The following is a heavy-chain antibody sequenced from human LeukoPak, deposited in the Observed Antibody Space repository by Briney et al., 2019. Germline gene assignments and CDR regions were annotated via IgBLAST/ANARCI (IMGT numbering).Heavy chain of an antibody. CDR3: AKEIQLWPSYYYGMDV. CDR2: ISGSGGRT. Sequence: GGSLRLSCAAAGFTFSSYDMSWVRQAPGKGLEWVSAISGSGGRTYYVDSVKGRFTISRDNSKNTLYLQMNSLRAEDTAVYYCAKEIQLWPSYYYGMDVWGQGTTVTVSS. V-gene: IGHV3-23*01. D-gene: IGHD5-18*01. J-gene: IGHJ6*02. CDR1: GFTFSSYD.